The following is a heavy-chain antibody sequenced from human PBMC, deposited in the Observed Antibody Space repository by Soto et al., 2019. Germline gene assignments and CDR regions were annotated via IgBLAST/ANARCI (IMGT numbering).Heavy chain of an antibody. CDR2: SHQSGNT. CDR1: GVSISSHDW. D-gene: IGHD5-18*01. CDR3: ATRDTGRVY. J-gene: IGHJ4*02. V-gene: IGHV4-4*02. Sequence: QVQLQESGPGLVKPSGTLSLTCAVSGVSISSHDWWTWVRQPPGKGLEWIGESHQSGNTNYNSSLESRVTISLDKSKNKFSLQLSSVTVADTAVYYCATRDTGRVYWGQGTLVTVSS.